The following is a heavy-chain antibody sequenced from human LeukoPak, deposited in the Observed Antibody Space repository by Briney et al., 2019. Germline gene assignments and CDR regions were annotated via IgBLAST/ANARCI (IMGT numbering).Heavy chain of an antibody. Sequence: ASVKVSCKASGYTFTSYAMHWVRQAPGQRLEWRGWINAGNGNTKYSQKFQGRVTITRDTSASTAYMELSSLRSEDTAVYYCAREGYCSSTSCYYFDYWARKPWSPSPQ. CDR2: INAGNGNT. J-gene: IGHJ4*02. V-gene: IGHV1-3*01. CDR3: AREGYCSSTSCYYFDY. CDR1: GYTFTSYA. D-gene: IGHD2-2*01.